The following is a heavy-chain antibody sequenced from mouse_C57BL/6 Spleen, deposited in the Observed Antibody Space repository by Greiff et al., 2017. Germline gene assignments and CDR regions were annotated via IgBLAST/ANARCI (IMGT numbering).Heavy chain of an antibody. D-gene: IGHD3-2*02. CDR1: GYTFTGYW. CDR2: ILPGSGST. J-gene: IGHJ2*01. Sequence: VQLQQSGAELMKPGASVKLSCKATGYTFTGYWIEWVKQRPGHGLEWIGEILPGSGSTNYNEKFKGKATFTADTSSNTAYMQLSSLTTEDSAIYDCARKGAAQATSDYFDYWGQGTTLTVSS. CDR3: ARKGAAQATSDYFDY. V-gene: IGHV1-9*01.